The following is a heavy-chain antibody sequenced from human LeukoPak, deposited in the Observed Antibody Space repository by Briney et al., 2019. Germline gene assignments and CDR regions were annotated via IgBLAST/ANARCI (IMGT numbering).Heavy chain of an antibody. CDR3: ARGPGIVGATTHYYYGMDV. CDR1: GGSISSYY. V-gene: IGHV4-59*01. CDR2: IYYSGST. Sequence: PSETLSLTCTVSGGSISSYYWSWIRQPPGKGLEWIGYIYYSGSTNYNPSLKSRVTISVDTSKNQFSLKLSSVTAADTAVYYCARGPGIVGATTHYYYGMDVWGQGTTVTVSS. J-gene: IGHJ6*02. D-gene: IGHD1-26*01.